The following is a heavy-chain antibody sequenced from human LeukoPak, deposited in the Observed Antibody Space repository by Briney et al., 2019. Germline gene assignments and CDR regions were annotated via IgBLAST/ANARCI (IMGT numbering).Heavy chain of an antibody. CDR2: IYPRDGST. Sequence: EASVTVSCKASGYTFTSNYIHWVRQAPGQGLEWMGMIYPRDGSTSYAQKFQGRVTVTRDTSTSTVHMELSGLRSEDTAVYYCARDQEGFDYWGQGTLSPSPQ. CDR1: GYTFTSNY. J-gene: IGHJ4*02. V-gene: IGHV1-46*01. CDR3: ARDQEGFDY.